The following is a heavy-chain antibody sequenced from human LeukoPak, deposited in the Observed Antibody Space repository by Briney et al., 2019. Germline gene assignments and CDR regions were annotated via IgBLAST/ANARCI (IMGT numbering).Heavy chain of an antibody. Sequence: SATLYLTCTVSGGSISSYYWSWIRQPAGKGLEWIGRIYTSGSTNYNPSLKSRVTMSVDTSKNQFSLKLSSVTAADTAVYYCAGEGYSSSWPFDYWGQGTLVTVSS. CDR3: AGEGYSSSWPFDY. D-gene: IGHD6-13*01. V-gene: IGHV4-4*07. CDR2: IYTSGST. J-gene: IGHJ4*02. CDR1: GGSISSYY.